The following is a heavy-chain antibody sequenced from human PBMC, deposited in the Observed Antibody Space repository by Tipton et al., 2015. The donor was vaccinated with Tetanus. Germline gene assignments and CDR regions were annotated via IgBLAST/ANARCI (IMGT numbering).Heavy chain of an antibody. D-gene: IGHD1-20*01. CDR3: SRPITGTTQGSY. CDR2: IRSKAFGGTA. CDR1: GFTVSSNY. Sequence: SLRLSCAASGFTVSSNYMSWVRQAPGKGLEWVSFIRSKAFGGTAEYAASVKGRFSISRDDSKNIAYLQMNSLKIEDTALYYCSRPITGTTQGSYWGQGTLVTVSS. J-gene: IGHJ4*02. V-gene: IGHV3-49*04.